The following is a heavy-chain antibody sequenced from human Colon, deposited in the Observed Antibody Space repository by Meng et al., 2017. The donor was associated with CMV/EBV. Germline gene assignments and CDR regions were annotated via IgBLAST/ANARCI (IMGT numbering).Heavy chain of an antibody. V-gene: IGHV3-48*04. CDR3: ARGGGYNWNGRPYYFDY. Sequence: GGSLRLSCAASGVTFSSYSMNWVRQAPGKGLEWVAYISSSSSTIYYADSVKGRFTISRDNAKNSLYLQMNSLRAEDPAVYYCARGGGYNWNGRPYYFDYWGQGTLVTVSS. D-gene: IGHD1-1*01. CDR2: ISSSSSTI. CDR1: GVTFSSYS. J-gene: IGHJ4*02.